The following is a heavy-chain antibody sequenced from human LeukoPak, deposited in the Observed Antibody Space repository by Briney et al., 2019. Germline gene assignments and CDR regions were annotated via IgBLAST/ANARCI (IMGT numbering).Heavy chain of an antibody. D-gene: IGHD4-11*01. CDR2: ISSKTGGGTA. V-gene: IGHV3-15*05. CDR1: GFTFSDAW. Sequence: GGSLRLSCAASGFTFSDAWMNWVRQAPGKGLEWVGHISSKTGGGTADYAAPVKGRFTISRDDSRNTLFLQMNSLRTEDTAVYYCAPPRNYFDPSGQGTPVTASS. CDR3: APPRNYFDP. J-gene: IGHJ5*02.